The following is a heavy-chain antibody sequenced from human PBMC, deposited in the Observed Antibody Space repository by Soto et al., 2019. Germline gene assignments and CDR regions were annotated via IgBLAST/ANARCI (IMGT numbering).Heavy chain of an antibody. CDR3: AKDRGFGYSYGLYYYYGMDV. D-gene: IGHD5-18*01. CDR1: GFTFSSYA. Sequence: GGSLRLSCAASGFTFSSYAMSWVRQAPGKGLEWVSAISGSGGSTYYADSVKGRFTISRDNSKNTLYLQMNSLRAEDTAVYYCAKDRGFGYSYGLYYYYGMDVWGQGTKVTVSS. CDR2: ISGSGGST. V-gene: IGHV3-23*01. J-gene: IGHJ6*02.